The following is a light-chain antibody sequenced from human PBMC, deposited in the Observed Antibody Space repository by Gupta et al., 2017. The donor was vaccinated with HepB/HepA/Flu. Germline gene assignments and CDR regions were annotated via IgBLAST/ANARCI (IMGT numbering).Light chain of an antibody. Sequence: DIVLTQSPGTLSLSPGERATLSCRAMQSVSSSYLAWYQQKPGQAPRLLIYGASSRATGIPDRFSGSGSGTEFTLTISRREPEDFAVYYCQQDGSSPFTFGHGTKVDIK. J-gene: IGKJ3*01. CDR3: QQDGSSPFT. CDR1: QSVSSSY. V-gene: IGKV3-20*01. CDR2: GAS.